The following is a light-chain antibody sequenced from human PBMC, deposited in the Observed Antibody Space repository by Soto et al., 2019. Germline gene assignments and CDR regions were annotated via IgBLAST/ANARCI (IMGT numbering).Light chain of an antibody. CDR2: SAS. J-gene: IGKJ4*01. V-gene: IGKV1-12*01. CDR1: QGISNW. CDR3: QQAYSFPRT. Sequence: DIQMTQSPSSVSASVGDRVTITCRASQGISNWLAWYQQRSGKAPKLLIYSASNLQSWVPSRFSGSGSGTDFSLTISSLQPEDFATYYCQQAYSFPRTFGGGTKVEIK.